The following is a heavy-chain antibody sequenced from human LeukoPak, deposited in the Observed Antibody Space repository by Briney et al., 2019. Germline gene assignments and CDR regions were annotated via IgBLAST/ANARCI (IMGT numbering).Heavy chain of an antibody. CDR1: GFTFSDYY. J-gene: IGHJ6*03. D-gene: IGHD6-19*01. Sequence: PGGSLRLSCAASGFTFSDYYMSWLRQAPGKGLEWVSYISSSGSTIYYADSVKGRFTISRDNAKNSLYLQMNSLRAEDTAVYYCARAQSYSSGWSIYYYYYMDVWGKGTTVTVSS. V-gene: IGHV3-11*04. CDR2: ISSSGSTI. CDR3: ARAQSYSSGWSIYYYYYMDV.